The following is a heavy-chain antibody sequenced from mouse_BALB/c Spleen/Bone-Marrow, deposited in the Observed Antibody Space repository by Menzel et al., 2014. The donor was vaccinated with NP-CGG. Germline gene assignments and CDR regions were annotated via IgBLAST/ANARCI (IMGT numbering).Heavy chain of an antibody. CDR3: ANYYYGSSLFAY. J-gene: IGHJ3*01. V-gene: IGHV14-3*02. CDR2: IDPANGNT. CDR1: GFNIKDTY. D-gene: IGHD1-1*01. Sequence: EVKLQESGAELVKPGASVKSSCTASGFNIKDTYMHWVKQRPEQGLEWIGRIDPANGNTKYDPKFQGKATITADTSSNTAYLQLSSLTSEDTAVYYCANYYYGSSLFAYWGQGTLATVSA.